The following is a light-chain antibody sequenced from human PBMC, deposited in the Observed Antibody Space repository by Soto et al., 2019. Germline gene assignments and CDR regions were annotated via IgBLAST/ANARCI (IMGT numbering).Light chain of an antibody. CDR3: QSYDSSKYV. Sequence: NFMLTQPHSVSESPGKTVTISCTRSSGSIASNYVQWYQQRPGSAPTTVIYEDNQRPSGVPDRFSGSIDSSSISASLTISGLKTEDEADYYCQSYDSSKYVFGTGTKLTVL. CDR2: EDN. CDR1: SGSIASNY. V-gene: IGLV6-57*04. J-gene: IGLJ1*01.